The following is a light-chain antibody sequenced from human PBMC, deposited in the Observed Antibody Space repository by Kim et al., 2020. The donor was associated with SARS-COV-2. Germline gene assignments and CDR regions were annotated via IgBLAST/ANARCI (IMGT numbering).Light chain of an antibody. Sequence: EIVMRQSPATLSVSPGERATLSCRASQSVSSNLAWYQQKPGQAPRLLIYGASTRATGIPARFSGSGSGTEFTLTISSLQSEDFAVYYCQQYNNWPWTFGQGTKLEI. V-gene: IGKV3-15*01. CDR2: GAS. CDR1: QSVSSN. CDR3: QQYNNWPWT. J-gene: IGKJ2*01.